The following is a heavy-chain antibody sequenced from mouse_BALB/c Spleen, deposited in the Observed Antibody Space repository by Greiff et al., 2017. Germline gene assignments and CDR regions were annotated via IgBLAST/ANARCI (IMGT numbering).Heavy chain of an antibody. D-gene: IGHD2-3*01. CDR3: ARSDGYQGFPSWFAY. V-gene: IGHV5-17*02. CDR2: ISSGSSTI. J-gene: IGHJ3*01. CDR1: GFTFSSFG. Sequence: EVQVVESGGGLVQPGGSRKLSCAASGFTFSSFGMHWVRQAPEKGLEWVAYISSGSSTIYYADTVKGRFTISRDNPKNTLFLQMTSLRSEDTAMYYCARSDGYQGFPSWFAYWGQGTLVTVAA.